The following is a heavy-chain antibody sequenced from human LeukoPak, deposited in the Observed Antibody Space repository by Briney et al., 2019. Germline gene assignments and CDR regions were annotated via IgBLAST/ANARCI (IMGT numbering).Heavy chain of an antibody. V-gene: IGHV3-7*01. J-gene: IGHJ4*02. CDR3: ARDGTAAGLYFDL. CDR2: IRQDGGEK. Sequence: TGGSLRLSCAVSGFTFTDYWMNWVRQAPGKGLEWVARIRQDGGEKSYVDSVKGRLTISRDNTKNSLYLQMSSLRAEDTGVYYCARDGTAAGLYFDLWGQGTLVTVSS. D-gene: IGHD6-13*01. CDR1: GFTFTDYW.